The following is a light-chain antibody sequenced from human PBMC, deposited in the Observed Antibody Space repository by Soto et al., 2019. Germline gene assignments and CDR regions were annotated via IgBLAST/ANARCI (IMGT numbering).Light chain of an antibody. V-gene: IGLV2-14*01. CDR1: TSDVGGYNS. CDR3: SSRTSTSTRV. Sequence: QSALTQPASVSGSPGQSITISCTGTTSDVGGYNSVSWYQQHPGKAPELMIYDVSNRPSGISYRFSGSKSGNTASLTISGRQDEDEADYYCSSRTSTSTRVFGTGTKLTVL. CDR2: DVS. J-gene: IGLJ1*01.